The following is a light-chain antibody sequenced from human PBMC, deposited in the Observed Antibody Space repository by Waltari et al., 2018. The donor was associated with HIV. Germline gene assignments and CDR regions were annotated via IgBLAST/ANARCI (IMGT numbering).Light chain of an antibody. Sequence: QSALAQPASVSGSPGQSITISCTGTSTDIGAYNYVSWYQKHPDRAPKLILYQVKSRPSGVSDRFSGSKSGNTASLTISGLQAEDEADYYCSSYTTSSTYVFGRGTTVSVL. CDR1: STDIGAYNY. J-gene: IGLJ1*01. V-gene: IGLV2-14*01. CDR3: SSYTTSSTYV. CDR2: QVK.